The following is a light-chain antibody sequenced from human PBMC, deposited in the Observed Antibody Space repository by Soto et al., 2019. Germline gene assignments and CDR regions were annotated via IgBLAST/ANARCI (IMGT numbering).Light chain of an antibody. CDR1: EAINNNF. J-gene: IGKJ4*01. V-gene: IGKV3-20*01. CDR2: GAS. CDR3: QQYHLSPLT. Sequence: EIVLTQSPGALSVAPGETLSLSCRASEAINNNFVAWYQQRPGQVPRLLMYGASIRVSGVPDRSSGRRSGTGFILNIARVEPEDSAVYFCQQYHLSPLTFGGGTQV.